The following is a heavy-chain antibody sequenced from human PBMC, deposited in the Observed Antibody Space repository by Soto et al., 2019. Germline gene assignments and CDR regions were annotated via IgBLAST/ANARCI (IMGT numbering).Heavy chain of an antibody. D-gene: IGHD5-12*01. CDR2: INHSGST. V-gene: IGHV4-34*01. CDR1: GGSFSGYY. CDR3: ARGPIVATILPFYY. J-gene: IGHJ4*02. Sequence: QVQLQQWGAGLLKPSETLSLTCAVYGGSFSGYYWSWIRQPPGKGLEWIGEINHSGSTNYNPSLKRRVTISVDTSKNQFSLKLSSVTAADTAVYYCARGPIVATILPFYYWGQGTLVTVSS.